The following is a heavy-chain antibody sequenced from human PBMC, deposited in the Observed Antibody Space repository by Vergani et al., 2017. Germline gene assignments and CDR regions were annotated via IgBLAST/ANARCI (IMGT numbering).Heavy chain of an antibody. CDR3: AREDNWNCFDY. D-gene: IGHD1-7*01. J-gene: IGHJ4*02. Sequence: QVQLQESGPGLVKPSETLSLTCAVSGYSISSGYYWGWIRQPPGKGLEWIGSIYHSGSTYYNPSLKSRVTISVDTSKNQFSLKLSSVTAADTAVYYCAREDNWNCFDYWGQGTLVTVSS. V-gene: IGHV4-38-2*02. CDR1: GYSISSGYY. CDR2: IYHSGST.